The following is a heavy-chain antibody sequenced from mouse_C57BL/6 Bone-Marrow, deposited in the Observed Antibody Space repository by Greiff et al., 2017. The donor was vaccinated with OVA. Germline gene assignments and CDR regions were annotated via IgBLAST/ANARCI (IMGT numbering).Heavy chain of an antibody. J-gene: IGHJ2*01. V-gene: IGHV5-16*01. Sequence: DVHLVESEGGLVQPGSSMKLSCTASGFTFSDYYMAWVRQVPEKGLECVANINYDGSSTYYLDSLKSRFIISRDNAKNILYLQMSSLKSEDTATYYCAREGYDYGFDYWGQGTTLTVSS. D-gene: IGHD2-4*01. CDR2: INYDGSST. CDR1: GFTFSDYY. CDR3: AREGYDYGFDY.